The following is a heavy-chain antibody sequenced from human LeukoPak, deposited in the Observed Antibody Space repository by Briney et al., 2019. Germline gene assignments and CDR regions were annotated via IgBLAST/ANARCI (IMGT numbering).Heavy chain of an antibody. CDR3: ARVRSYYGSVTGKSYYFDY. Sequence: SETLSLTCTVSGGSISTYYWGWIRQPPGEGLEWIGYVSSNEGTNCNPSLKSRVTILVDTSKNQFSLKLSSVTAADTAVYYCARVRSYYGSVTGKSYYFDYWGQGTLVTVSS. J-gene: IGHJ4*02. V-gene: IGHV4-59*01. D-gene: IGHD3-10*01. CDR1: GGSISTYY. CDR2: VSSNEGT.